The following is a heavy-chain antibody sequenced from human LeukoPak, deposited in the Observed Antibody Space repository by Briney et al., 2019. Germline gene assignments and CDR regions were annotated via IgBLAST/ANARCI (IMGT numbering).Heavy chain of an antibody. CDR1: GYTFTCYG. Sequence: ASVKVSCKASGYTFTCYGISWVRQAPGQGLEWMGWISAYNGNTNYAQKLQGRVTMTTDTSTSTAYMELRSLRSDDTAVYYFARDLEDIVVVPAAMTSVRPRNNYYGMDVWGQGTTVTVSS. J-gene: IGHJ6*02. CDR3: ARDLEDIVVVPAAMTSVRPRNNYYGMDV. D-gene: IGHD2-2*01. CDR2: ISAYNGNT. V-gene: IGHV1-18*01.